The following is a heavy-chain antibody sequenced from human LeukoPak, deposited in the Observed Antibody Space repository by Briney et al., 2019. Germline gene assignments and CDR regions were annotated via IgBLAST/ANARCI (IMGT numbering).Heavy chain of an antibody. Sequence: SVKVSFKGSGSTFSRYAIVWLRHGPGQGLEWMGRIIPIFGIANYAQKFQGRVTITADKSTSTAYMELSSLRSEDTAVYYCARGGPGTAMVTYYYYYGMDVWGQGTTVTVSS. J-gene: IGHJ6*02. CDR3: ARGGPGTAMVTYYYYYGMDV. CDR2: IIPIFGIA. CDR1: GSTFSRYA. D-gene: IGHD5-18*01. V-gene: IGHV1-69*04.